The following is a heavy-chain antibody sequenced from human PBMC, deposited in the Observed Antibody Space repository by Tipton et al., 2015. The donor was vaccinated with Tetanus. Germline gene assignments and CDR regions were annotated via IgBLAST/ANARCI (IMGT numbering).Heavy chain of an antibody. CDR1: GFTFSSYA. D-gene: IGHD4-17*01. V-gene: IGHV3-23*01. CDR3: AKENGDNYHYYGIDD. CDR2: ISGSGGST. J-gene: IGHJ6*02. Sequence: SLRLSCAASGFTFSSYAMSWVRQAPGKGLEWVSAISGSGGSTYYADSGKGRFTISRDNSKNTVYLQMNSLRAEDPAVYYCAKENGDNYHYYGIDDGGQGTTVTV.